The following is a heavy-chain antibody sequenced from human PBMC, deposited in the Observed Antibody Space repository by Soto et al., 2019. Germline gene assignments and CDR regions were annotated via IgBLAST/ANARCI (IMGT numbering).Heavy chain of an antibody. V-gene: IGHV1-3*01. D-gene: IGHD3-10*01. CDR1: GYTFTTYP. CDR2: INPGNGDR. Sequence: QVQLVQSGAEVKKPGASVKVSCKASGYTFTTYPIHWVRQAPGQGLEWMGWINPGNGDRDYLQKFQGRVTVTRDTSASTAYMELSSLTSEDTAVYYCARKDYSRSGIYYFASWGQGTLVTVSS. J-gene: IGHJ4*02. CDR3: ARKDYSRSGIYYFAS.